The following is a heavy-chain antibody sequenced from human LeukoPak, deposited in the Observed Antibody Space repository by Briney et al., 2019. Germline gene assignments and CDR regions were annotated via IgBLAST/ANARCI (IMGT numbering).Heavy chain of an antibody. J-gene: IGHJ3*02. V-gene: IGHV4-39*01. CDR3: ARQVLEMTAMYAFDI. CDR1: GGSIRSSSYY. Sequence: SETLSLTCTASGGSIRSSSYYWGWIRQLPGKGLEWIGSIYYDGSPYYNPSLKSPVTISVDTSKNQFSLKVRSVTAADTAVYYCARQVLEMTAMYAFDIWGQGTIVTVSS. CDR2: IYYDGSP. D-gene: IGHD5-24*01.